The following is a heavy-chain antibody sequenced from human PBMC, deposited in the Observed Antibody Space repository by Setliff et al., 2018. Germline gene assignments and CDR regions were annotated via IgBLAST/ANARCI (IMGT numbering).Heavy chain of an antibody. V-gene: IGHV1-46*01. D-gene: IGHD3-10*01. CDR2: INPSGGST. CDR1: RYTFTSYF. Sequence: GASVKVSCKASRYTFTSYFIHWVRQAPGQGLEWMGTINPSGGSTSYAQKFQGRVTMTRDTSTRTVYMELSSLRSEDTAMYYCARGPYGSGRHGWFDPWGQGTLATVSS. J-gene: IGHJ5*02. CDR3: ARGPYGSGRHGWFDP.